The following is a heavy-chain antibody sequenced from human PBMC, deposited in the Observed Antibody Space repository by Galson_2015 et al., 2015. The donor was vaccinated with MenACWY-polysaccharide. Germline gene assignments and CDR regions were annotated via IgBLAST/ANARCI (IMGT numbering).Heavy chain of an antibody. CDR1: GFTFSSYW. D-gene: IGHD4-23*01. V-gene: IGHV3-7*01. CDR3: ARDSGRGGTSY. J-gene: IGHJ4*02. CDR2: IKQDGSEK. Sequence: SLRLSCAASGFTFSSYWMSWVRQAPGKGLEWMANIKQDGSEKYYVDSVKGRFTISRDNAKNSLYLQMNSLRGEDTAVYYCARDSGRGGTSYWGQGTLVTVSS.